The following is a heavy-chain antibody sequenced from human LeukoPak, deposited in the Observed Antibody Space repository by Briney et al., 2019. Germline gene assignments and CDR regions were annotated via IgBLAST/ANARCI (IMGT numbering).Heavy chain of an antibody. D-gene: IGHD3-22*01. V-gene: IGHV1-46*01. CDR2: INPSGGST. CDR1: GYTFTSYY. Sequence: ASVKVSCKASGYTFTSYYMHWVRQAPGQGLEWMGIINPSGGSTSYAQKFQGRVTMTRDMSTSTVYMELSSLRSEDTAVYYCARGPGGRSGYHPLEDYYYYDYMDVWGKGTTVTVSS. CDR3: ARGPGGRSGYHPLEDYYYYDYMDV. J-gene: IGHJ6*03.